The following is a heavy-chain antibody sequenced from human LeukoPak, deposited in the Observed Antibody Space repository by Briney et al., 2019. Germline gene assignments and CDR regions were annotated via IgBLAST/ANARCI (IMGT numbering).Heavy chain of an antibody. CDR1: GYTFTSYD. V-gene: IGHV1-8*01. CDR2: MNPNSGNT. Sequence: GASVKVSCKASGYTFTSYDINWLRQATGQGLEWMGWMNPNSGNTGYAQKFQGRVTMTRNTSISTAYMELSSLRSEDTAVYYCARVFDDSSGYYDYYYMDVWGKGTTVTVSS. CDR3: ARVFDDSSGYYDYYYMDV. J-gene: IGHJ6*03. D-gene: IGHD3-22*01.